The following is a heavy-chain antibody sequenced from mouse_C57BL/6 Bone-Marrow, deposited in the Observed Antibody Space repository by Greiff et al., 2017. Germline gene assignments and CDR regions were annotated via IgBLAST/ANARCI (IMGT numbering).Heavy chain of an antibody. J-gene: IGHJ2*01. CDR3: ARRIYCDYGLDY. D-gene: IGHD2-4*01. CDR2: IHPNSGST. Sequence: VQLQQPGAELVKPGASVKLSCKASGYTFTSYWMHWVKQRPGQGLEWIGMIHPNSGSTNYNEKFKSKATLTVDKSSSTAYMQLSSLTSEDSAVYYCARRIYCDYGLDYWGQGTTLTVSS. V-gene: IGHV1-64*01. CDR1: GYTFTSYW.